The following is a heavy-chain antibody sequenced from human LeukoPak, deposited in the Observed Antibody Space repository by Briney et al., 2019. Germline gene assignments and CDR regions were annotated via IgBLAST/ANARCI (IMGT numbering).Heavy chain of an antibody. J-gene: IGHJ5*02. CDR2: IRSKAYGGTT. CDR3: TKWFDP. Sequence: GGSLRLSCAASGFTFSSYAMSWVRQAPGKGLEWVGFIRSKAYGGTTEYAASVKGRFTISRDDSKSIAYLQMNSLKTEDTAVYYCTKWFDPWGQGTLVTVSS. V-gene: IGHV3-49*04. CDR1: GFTFSSYA.